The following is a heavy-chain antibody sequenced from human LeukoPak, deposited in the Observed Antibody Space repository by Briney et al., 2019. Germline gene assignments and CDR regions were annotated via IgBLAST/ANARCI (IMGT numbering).Heavy chain of an antibody. D-gene: IGHD1-26*01. J-gene: IGHJ4*02. CDR2: FSYSGST. V-gene: IGHV4-59*01. CDR1: GVSISTYY. Sequence: SETLSLTCSVSGVSISTYYWIWIRQPPAKGLEWMGFFSYSGSTKYNPSFKSRVTMSVDTSKNQFSLKLNSVTAADTAVYYCARMYSGTSYYFDYWGQGTLVTVSS. CDR3: ARMYSGTSYYFDY.